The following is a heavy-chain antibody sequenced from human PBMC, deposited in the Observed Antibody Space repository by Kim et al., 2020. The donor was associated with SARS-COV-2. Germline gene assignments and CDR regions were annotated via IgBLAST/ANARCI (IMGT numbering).Heavy chain of an antibody. CDR1: GFTFSSYG. D-gene: IGHD3-22*01. J-gene: IGHJ6*02. V-gene: IGHV3-30*18. Sequence: GGSLRLSCAASGFTFSSYGMHWVRQAPGKGLEWVAVISYDGSNKYYADSVKGRFTISRDNSKNTLYLQMNSLRAEDTAVYYCAKDNLYYYDSSGYGGYYYYGMDVWGQGTTVTVSS. CDR3: AKDNLYYYDSSGYGGYYYYGMDV. CDR2: ISYDGSNK.